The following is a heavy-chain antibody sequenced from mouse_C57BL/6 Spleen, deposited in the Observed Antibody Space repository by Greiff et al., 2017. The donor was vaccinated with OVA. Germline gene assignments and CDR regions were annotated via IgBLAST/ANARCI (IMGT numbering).Heavy chain of an antibody. J-gene: IGHJ3*01. CDR2: IYPGSGNT. D-gene: IGHD2-1*01. CDR1: GYTFTDYY. Sequence: QVQLQQSGAELVRPGASVKLSCKASGYTFTDYYINWVKQRPGQGLEWIARIYPGSGNTYYNEKFKGKATLTAEKSSSTAYMQLSSLTSEDSAVYFCAREGIYYGNYEGFAYWGQGTLVTVSA. CDR3: AREGIYYGNYEGFAY. V-gene: IGHV1-76*01.